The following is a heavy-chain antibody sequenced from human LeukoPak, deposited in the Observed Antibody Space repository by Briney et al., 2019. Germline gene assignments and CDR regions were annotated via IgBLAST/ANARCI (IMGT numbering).Heavy chain of an antibody. J-gene: IGHJ3*02. CDR2: ISGSGGTT. D-gene: IGHD2-15*01. Sequence: GGSLRLSCAASGFTFDDYAMHWARQAPGKGLEWVSGISGSGGTTYYAESVKGRFTISRDNSKNMMYLQMNSLRAEDTAVYYCAKGGSRRVLDDIWGQGTMVTVSS. V-gene: IGHV3-23*01. CDR1: GFTFDDYA. CDR3: AKGGSRRVLDDI.